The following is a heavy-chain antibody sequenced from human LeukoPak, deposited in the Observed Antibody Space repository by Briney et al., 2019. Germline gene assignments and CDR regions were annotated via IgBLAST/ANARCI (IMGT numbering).Heavy chain of an antibody. J-gene: IGHJ6*02. CDR2: IYTSGST. V-gene: IGHV4-4*09. CDR3: ASDGGQQLVHGRGYYYYGMDV. CDR1: GGSISSYY. Sequence: SETLSLTCTVSGGSISSYYWSWIRQPPGKGLEWIGYIYTSGSTNYNPSLKSRVTMSVDTSKNQFSLKLSSVTAADTAVYYCASDGGQQLVHGRGYYYYGMDVWGQGTTVTVSS. D-gene: IGHD6-13*01.